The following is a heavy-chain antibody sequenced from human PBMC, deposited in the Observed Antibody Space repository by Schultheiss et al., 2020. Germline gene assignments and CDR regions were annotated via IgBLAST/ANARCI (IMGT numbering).Heavy chain of an antibody. CDR1: GFTFSSYG. J-gene: IGHJ3*01. Sequence: GGSLRLSCAASGFTFSSYGMHWVRQAPGKGLEWVGRIKSKTDGGTTDYAAPVKGRFTISRDDSKNTLYLQMNSLRAEDTAVYYCAKSDSGSYYPSFYWGQGTMVTVSS. CDR3: AKSDSGSYYPSFY. D-gene: IGHD1-26*01. CDR2: IKSKTDGGTT. V-gene: IGHV3-15*01.